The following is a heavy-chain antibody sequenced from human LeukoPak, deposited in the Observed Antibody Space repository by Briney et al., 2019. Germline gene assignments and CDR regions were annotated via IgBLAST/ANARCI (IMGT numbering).Heavy chain of an antibody. Sequence: ASVTVSCKASGGTYSSYAISWVRQAPGQGLEWMGGIIPIFGTANYAQKFQGRVTITADESTSTAYMELSSLRSEDTAVYYCALGGAARGNYFDYWGQGTLVTVSS. CDR3: ALGGAARGNYFDY. V-gene: IGHV1-69*13. D-gene: IGHD6-6*01. CDR2: IIPIFGTA. J-gene: IGHJ4*02. CDR1: GGTYSSYA.